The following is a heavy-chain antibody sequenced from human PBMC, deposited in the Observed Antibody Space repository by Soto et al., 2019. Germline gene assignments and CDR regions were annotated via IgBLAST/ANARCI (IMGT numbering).Heavy chain of an antibody. CDR1: GYTFTSYG. CDR2: ISAYNGNT. J-gene: IGHJ3*01. Sequence: QVQLVQSGAEVKKPGASVKVSCKASGYTFTSYGISWVRQAPGQGLEWMGWISAYNGNTNYAQKLQGRVTMTTDTSRSKATRELRGRRSDDTAVYYWAGDSLPSYSSYTSVRAVWGQGTTVTFS. V-gene: IGHV1-18*04. CDR3: AGDSLPSYSSYTSVRAV. D-gene: IGHD2-21*01.